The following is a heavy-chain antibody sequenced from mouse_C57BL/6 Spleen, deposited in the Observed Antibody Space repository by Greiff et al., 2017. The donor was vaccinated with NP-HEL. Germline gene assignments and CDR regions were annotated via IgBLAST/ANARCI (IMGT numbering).Heavy chain of an antibody. CDR1: GYTFTSYW. Sequence: QVQLQQPGAELVRPGSSVKLSCKASGYTFTSYWMHWVKQRPIQGLEWIGNIDPSDSETHYNQKFKDKATLTVDKSSSTAYMQLSSLTSEDSAVYYCAREGSNSQFAYWGQGTLVTVSA. J-gene: IGHJ3*01. D-gene: IGHD2-5*01. CDR2: IDPSDSET. V-gene: IGHV1-52*01. CDR3: AREGSNSQFAY.